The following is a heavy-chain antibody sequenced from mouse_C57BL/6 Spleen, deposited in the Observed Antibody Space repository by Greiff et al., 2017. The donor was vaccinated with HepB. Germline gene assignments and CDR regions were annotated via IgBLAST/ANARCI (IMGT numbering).Heavy chain of an antibody. Sequence: VQLQQSGPELVKPGASVKISCKASGYAFSSSWMNWVKQRPGKGLEWIGRIYPGDGDTNYNGKFKGKATLTADKSSSTAYLQLSSLTSEDSAVYFCARYCTPVVADYFDYWGQGTTLTVSS. CDR1: GYAFSSSW. D-gene: IGHD1-1*01. CDR2: IYPGDGDT. V-gene: IGHV1-82*01. J-gene: IGHJ2*01. CDR3: ARYCTPVVADYFDY.